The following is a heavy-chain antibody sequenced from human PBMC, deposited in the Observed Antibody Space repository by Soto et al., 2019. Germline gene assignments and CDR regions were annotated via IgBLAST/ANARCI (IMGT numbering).Heavy chain of an antibody. Sequence: QVQLQQWGAGLLKPSETLSLTCAVYGGSFSGYYWSWIRQPPGKGLEWIGEINHSGSTNYNPSLKSRVTISVDTSKNQFSLKLSSVTAADTAVYYCARWYYYGSGSYYNAYYHYYMDVWGKGTTVTVSS. CDR1: GGSFSGYY. CDR3: ARWYYYGSGSYYNAYYHYYMDV. D-gene: IGHD3-10*01. V-gene: IGHV4-34*01. J-gene: IGHJ6*03. CDR2: INHSGST.